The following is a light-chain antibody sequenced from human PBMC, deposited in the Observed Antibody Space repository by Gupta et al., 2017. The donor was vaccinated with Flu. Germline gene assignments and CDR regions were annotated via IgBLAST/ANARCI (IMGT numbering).Light chain of an antibody. CDR1: QTISSY. CDR2: AAS. Sequence: DIQMTQSPSSLSASIGDRVTITCRTSQTISSYLNWYQQKPGKAPKVLTYAASVLQSGVPARFSGSGSGTDFTLTISSLQPEDFATYYCQHSGTFGPGTKVDI. V-gene: IGKV1-39*01. CDR3: QHSGT. J-gene: IGKJ3*01.